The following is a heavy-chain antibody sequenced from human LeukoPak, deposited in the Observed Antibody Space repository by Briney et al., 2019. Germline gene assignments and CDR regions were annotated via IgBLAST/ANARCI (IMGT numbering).Heavy chain of an antibody. CDR2: MSPNSGIT. D-gene: IGHD4-23*01. Sequence: GASVKVSCKASGYTFTSYDINWVRQATGQGLEWMGWMSPNSGITGYAQKFQGRVTMTRNTAISTAYMELSSLRSEDTAVYYCARDTDGGNSFDYWGQGTLVTVSS. CDR1: GYTFTSYD. J-gene: IGHJ4*02. V-gene: IGHV1-8*01. CDR3: ARDTDGGNSFDY.